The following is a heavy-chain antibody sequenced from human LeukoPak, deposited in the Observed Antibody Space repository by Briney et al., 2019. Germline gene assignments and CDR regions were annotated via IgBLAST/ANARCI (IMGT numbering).Heavy chain of an antibody. Sequence: GGSLRLSCTASGFTFSSYGMHWVRQAPGKGLEWVAFIRYDGSNKYYADSVKGRFTISRDNSKNTLYLQMNSLRAEDTAVYYCAKDGIGDIVVVPAATWGQGTLVTVSS. J-gene: IGHJ5*02. D-gene: IGHD2-2*01. V-gene: IGHV3-30*02. CDR1: GFTFSSYG. CDR3: AKDGIGDIVVVPAAT. CDR2: IRYDGSNK.